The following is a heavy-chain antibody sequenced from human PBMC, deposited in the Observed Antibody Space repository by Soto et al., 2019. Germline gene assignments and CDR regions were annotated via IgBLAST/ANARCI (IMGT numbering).Heavy chain of an antibody. CDR1: GGSVSSGSYY. CDR3: ANYPTTVTSDY. CDR2: IYYSGST. J-gene: IGHJ4*02. D-gene: IGHD4-17*01. Sequence: SETLSLTCTVSGGSVSSGSYYWSWIRQPPGKGLEWIGYIYYSGSTNYNPSLKSRVAISVDTSKNQFSLKLSSVTAADTAVYYCANYPTTVTSDYWGQGTLVTVSS. V-gene: IGHV4-61*01.